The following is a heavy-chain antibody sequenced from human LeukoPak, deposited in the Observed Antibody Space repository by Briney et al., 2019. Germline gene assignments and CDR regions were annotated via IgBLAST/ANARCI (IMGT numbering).Heavy chain of an antibody. CDR2: IKQDGSEK. D-gene: IGHD3-10*01. CDR1: GFTFSSYW. CDR3: ARTYGSGSLDY. J-gene: IGHJ4*02. Sequence: GGSLRLSCAASGFTFSSYWMSWVRQAPERGLEWVANIKQDGSEKYCVDSVKGRFTISRDNAKNSLYLQMNSLRAEDTAVYYCARTYGSGSLDYWGQGTLVTVSS. V-gene: IGHV3-7*03.